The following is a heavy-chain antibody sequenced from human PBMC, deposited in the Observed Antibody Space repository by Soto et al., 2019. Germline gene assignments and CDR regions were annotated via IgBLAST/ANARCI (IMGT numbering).Heavy chain of an antibody. CDR1: GGSISSGGYY. CDR2: IYYSGST. D-gene: IGHD6-13*01. V-gene: IGHV4-31*03. J-gene: IGHJ4*02. CDR3: ARCFGVAAAGAFDS. Sequence: QVQLQESGPGLVKPSQTLSLTCTVSGGSISSGGYYWSWIRQHPGKGLEWIGYIYYSGSTYYNPYVRSRVTISVDTSKNQFSLELGSVTAADTAVYYCARCFGVAAAGAFDSWGQGTLVNVSS.